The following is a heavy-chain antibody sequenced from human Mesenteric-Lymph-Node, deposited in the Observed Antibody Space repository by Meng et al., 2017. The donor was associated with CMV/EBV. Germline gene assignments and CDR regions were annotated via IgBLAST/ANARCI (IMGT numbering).Heavy chain of an antibody. Sequence: SETLSLTCTVSDDSVSSGNYYWSWIRQPPGRGLEWIGYIHYRGSTNYNPSLKSRVTISVDTSKNKFSLNLSSVAAADTAVYYCARGGGWSQPYFDYWGQGTLVTVSS. D-gene: IGHD2-8*01. CDR3: ARGGGWSQPYFDY. CDR1: DDSVSSGNYY. J-gene: IGHJ4*02. V-gene: IGHV4-61*01. CDR2: IHYRGST.